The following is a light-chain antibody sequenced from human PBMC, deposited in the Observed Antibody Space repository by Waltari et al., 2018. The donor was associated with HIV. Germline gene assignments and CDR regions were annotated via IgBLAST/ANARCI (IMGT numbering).Light chain of an antibody. Sequence: QSVLTQPPSVSGAPGQRVTISCTGKSSNIGAGFAVHWYQQVPETAPKLLIYGDTNRPSGVPDRFSGSKSGTSASLAITGLQAEDEADYYCQSYDSGLSVVFGGGTKLTVL. J-gene: IGLJ3*02. V-gene: IGLV1-40*01. CDR3: QSYDSGLSVV. CDR2: GDT. CDR1: SSNIGAGFA.